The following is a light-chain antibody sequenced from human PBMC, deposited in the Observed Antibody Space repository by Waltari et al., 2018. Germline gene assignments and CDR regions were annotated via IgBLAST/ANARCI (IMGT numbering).Light chain of an antibody. CDR2: KAS. Sequence: DIQMTQSPSTLAASVGDRVTIACRASQGIRNWLAWYQQKPGKAPKLLIYKASTLQSGVPSRFSGSGSGTEFSLTISNLQPDDFATYYCQQYYTNSYTFGQGTILEIK. CDR1: QGIRNW. V-gene: IGKV1-5*03. CDR3: QQYYTNSYT. J-gene: IGKJ2*01.